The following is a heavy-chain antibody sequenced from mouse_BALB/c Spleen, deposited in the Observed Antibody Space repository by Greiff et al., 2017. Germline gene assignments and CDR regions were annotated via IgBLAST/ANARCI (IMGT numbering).Heavy chain of an antibody. Sequence: VQLQQSGPGLVKPSQSLSLTCSVTGYSITSGYYWNWIRQFPGNKLEWMGYISYDGSNNYNPSLKNRISITRDTSKNQFFLKLNSVTTEDTATYYCARGGHYYGYGYAMDYWGQGTSVTVSS. D-gene: IGHD1-2*01. V-gene: IGHV3-6*02. J-gene: IGHJ4*01. CDR2: ISYDGSN. CDR1: GYSITSGYY. CDR3: ARGGHYYGYGYAMDY.